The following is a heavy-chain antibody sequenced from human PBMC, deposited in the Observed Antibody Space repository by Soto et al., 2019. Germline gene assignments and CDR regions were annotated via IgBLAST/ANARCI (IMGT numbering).Heavy chain of an antibody. Sequence: QVQLQQWGAGLLKPSETLSLTCAVYGGSFSGYYWSWIRQPPGKGLERIGEINHSGSTNYNPSLKSRVTISVDTSKNQFSLKLSSVTAADTAVYYCARGRGSGWYSDFDYWGQGTLVTVSS. V-gene: IGHV4-34*01. CDR3: ARGRGSGWYSDFDY. CDR2: INHSGST. J-gene: IGHJ4*02. CDR1: GGSFSGYY. D-gene: IGHD6-19*01.